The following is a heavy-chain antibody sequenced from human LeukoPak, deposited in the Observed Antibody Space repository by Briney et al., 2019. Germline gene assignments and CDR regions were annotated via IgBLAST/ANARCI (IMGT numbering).Heavy chain of an antibody. Sequence: ASVKVSCKASGYTFTCYYMHWVRQAPGQGLEWMGWINPNSGGTNYAQKFQGRVTMTRDTSISTAYMELSRLRSDDTAVYYCALGGCSSTSCRGGVAFDIWGQGTMVTVPS. J-gene: IGHJ3*02. V-gene: IGHV1-2*02. D-gene: IGHD2-2*01. CDR1: GYTFTCYY. CDR2: INPNSGGT. CDR3: ALGGCSSTSCRGGVAFDI.